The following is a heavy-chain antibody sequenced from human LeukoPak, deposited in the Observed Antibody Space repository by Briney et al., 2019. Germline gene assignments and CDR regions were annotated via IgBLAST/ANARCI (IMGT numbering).Heavy chain of an antibody. J-gene: IGHJ6*03. CDR1: DNTFPMFG. CDR3: ARPVKGTFFYYYMDV. D-gene: IGHD3-10*01. V-gene: IGHV1-18*01. Sequence: GASVKVSCKPSDNTFPMFGLTWVRQAPEQGLEWMGWINSYNGNTQYAQNLQGRVTLTRDTSTTTAYMELRSLRSNDTAVYYCARPVKGTFFYYYMDVWGKGTTVIVSS. CDR2: INSYNGNT.